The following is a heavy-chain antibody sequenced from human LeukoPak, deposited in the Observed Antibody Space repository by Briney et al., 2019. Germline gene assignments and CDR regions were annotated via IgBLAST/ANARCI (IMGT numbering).Heavy chain of an antibody. J-gene: IGHJ1*01. CDR1: GFTFSSYA. V-gene: IGHV3-23*01. CDR3: AKSGYYDSTKQGFQH. CDR2: ISGSGGST. D-gene: IGHD3-22*01. Sequence: GGSLRLSCAASGFTFSSYAMSWVRQAPGKGLEWVSAISGSGGSTYYADSVKGRFTISRDNSKNTLYLQMNSLRAEDTAVYYCAKSGYYDSTKQGFQHWGQGTLVTVSS.